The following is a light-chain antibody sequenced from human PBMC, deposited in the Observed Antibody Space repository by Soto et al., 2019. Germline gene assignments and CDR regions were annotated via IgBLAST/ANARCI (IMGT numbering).Light chain of an antibody. CDR2: DVS. CDR1: SSDVGGYNY. CDR3: QSYDRTLSARYV. J-gene: IGLJ1*01. V-gene: IGLV2-11*01. Sequence: QSVLTRPRSVSGSPGQSVTISCTGTSSDVGGYNYVSWCQQHPGKAPKLMIYDVSKRPSGVPDRFSGSKSGNTASLTISGLQAEDEADYYCQSYDRTLSARYVFGNGTKVTVL.